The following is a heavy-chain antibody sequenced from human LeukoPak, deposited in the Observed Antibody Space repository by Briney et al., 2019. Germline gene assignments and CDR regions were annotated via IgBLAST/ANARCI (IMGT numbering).Heavy chain of an antibody. CDR2: IYGSGYT. J-gene: IGHJ5*02. CDR3: ARDPQGEAAAGSGWFDP. Sequence: PSETLSLTCTVSGGSISGWYWSWIRQPPGKGLEWIGNIYGSGYTNYNPSLKSRVTMSIDTSKNHFSLKLTSVTAADTATYYCARDPQGEAAAGSGWFDPWGQGTLVTVSS. V-gene: IGHV4-59*01. CDR1: GGSISGWY. D-gene: IGHD6-13*01.